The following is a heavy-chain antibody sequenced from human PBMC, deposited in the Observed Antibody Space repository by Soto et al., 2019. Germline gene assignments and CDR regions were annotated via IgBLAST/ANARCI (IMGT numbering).Heavy chain of an antibody. CDR3: ARALGYSGYAGMDV. J-gene: IGHJ6*02. V-gene: IGHV1-18*01. D-gene: IGHD5-12*01. CDR2: ISPDNGNT. CDR1: GYTFTIYG. Sequence: QVQLVQSGGEVKKPGASVKVSCKASGYTFTIYGINWVRQAPGQGLEWMGWISPDNGNTNYAQKLQGRVTMTTDTSTSTAYRELRSLGSDDTAGYYCARALGYSGYAGMDVWGQGTTVTVSS.